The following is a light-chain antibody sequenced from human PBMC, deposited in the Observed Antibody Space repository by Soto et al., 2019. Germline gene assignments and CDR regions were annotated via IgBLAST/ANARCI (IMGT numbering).Light chain of an antibody. V-gene: IGKV1-5*01. CDR3: QQYKTSPFT. CDR1: QPINSW. Sequence: DVQMTQSPSTLSASVGDRVTITCRASQPINSWLAWFQQKPGKAPQLLIHDASSLESGVPPRFSGIGFGTDFTLTITNLQPEDVSTYYCQQYKTSPFTFRQGTKLEIK. J-gene: IGKJ2*01. CDR2: DAS.